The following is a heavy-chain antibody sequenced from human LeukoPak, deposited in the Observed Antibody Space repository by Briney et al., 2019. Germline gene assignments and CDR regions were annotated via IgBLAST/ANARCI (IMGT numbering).Heavy chain of an antibody. D-gene: IGHD2-2*01. J-gene: IGHJ2*01. Sequence: PSETLSLTCTVSGCSISSYYWSWVRQPPGKGLEWIGYIYYSGSTNYNPSLKSRVTISVDTSKNQFSLKLSSVTAADTAVYYCARLGRTSYWYFDLWGRGTLVTVSS. CDR3: ARLGRTSYWYFDL. CDR1: GCSISSYY. V-gene: IGHV4-59*08. CDR2: IYYSGST.